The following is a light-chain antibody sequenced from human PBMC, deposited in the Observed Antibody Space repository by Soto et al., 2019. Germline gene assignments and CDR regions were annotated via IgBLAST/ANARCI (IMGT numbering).Light chain of an antibody. J-gene: IGKJ4*01. V-gene: IGKV3-15*01. CDR1: QSVSSN. Sequence: EIVMTQSPATLSVFPGERVTLSCRASQSVSSNLAWYQQKPGQAPRLLIYAASTRATGIPARFSGAGSGTEFILTITSLPSEDFAVSFCQQYNDWPLTSGGGTKVEIK. CDR3: QQYNDWPLT. CDR2: AAS.